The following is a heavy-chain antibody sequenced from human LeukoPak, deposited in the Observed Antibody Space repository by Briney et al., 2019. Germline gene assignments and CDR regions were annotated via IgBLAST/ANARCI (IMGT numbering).Heavy chain of an antibody. V-gene: IGHV3-64*01. Sequence: GGSLRLSCAASGFTFSSYAMHWVRQAPGKGLEYVSAISSNGGSTYYANSVKGRFTISRDNSKNTLYLQMGSLRAEDMAVYYCARSLVVPASAQLDYWGQGTLVTVSS. CDR3: ARSLVVPASAQLDY. CDR1: GFTFSSYA. D-gene: IGHD2-2*01. CDR2: ISSNGGST. J-gene: IGHJ4*02.